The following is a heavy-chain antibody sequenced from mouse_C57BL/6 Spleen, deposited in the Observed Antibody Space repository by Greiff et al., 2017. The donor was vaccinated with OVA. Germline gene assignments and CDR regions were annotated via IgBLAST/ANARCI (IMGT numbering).Heavy chain of an antibody. CDR2: IYPGSGNT. CDR3: ARSGYYYYYAMDY. Sequence: VQLQQSGPELVKPGASVKISCKASGYSFTSYYIHWVKQRPGQGLEWIGWIYPGSGNTKYNEKFKGKATLTADTSSSTAYMQLSSLTSEDSAVYYSARSGYYYYYAMDYWGQGTSVTVSS. D-gene: IGHD1-1*01. CDR1: GYSFTSYY. J-gene: IGHJ4*01. V-gene: IGHV1-66*01.